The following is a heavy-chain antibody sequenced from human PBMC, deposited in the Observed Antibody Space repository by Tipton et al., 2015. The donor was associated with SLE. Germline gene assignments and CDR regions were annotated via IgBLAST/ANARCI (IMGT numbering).Heavy chain of an antibody. D-gene: IGHD2-2*01. J-gene: IGHJ4*02. CDR2: IKQDGSEK. CDR1: GFIFSSYW. CDR3: ARDGPYCSNTSCYPYGSDY. V-gene: IGHV3-7*01. Sequence: SLRLSCAASGFIFSSYWMSWVRQAPGKGLEWVANIKQDGSEKYYVDSVKGRFTISRDNAKNSLYLQMNSLRAEDTAVYYCARDGPYCSNTSCYPYGSDYWGEGTLVTVSS.